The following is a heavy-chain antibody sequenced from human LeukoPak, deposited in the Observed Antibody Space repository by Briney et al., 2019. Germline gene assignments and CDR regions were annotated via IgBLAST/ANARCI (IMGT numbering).Heavy chain of an antibody. CDR2: IYYSGST. D-gene: IGHD2-2*01. V-gene: IGHV4-39*01. CDR3: ARSYCGSTGCSHYYYYYYMDV. J-gene: IGHJ6*03. CDR1: GGSISSSNYY. Sequence: PSETLSLTCTASGGSISSSNYYWGWIRQPPGKGLEWIGSIYYSGSTSYNPSLNSRVTISVDTSKNQFSLQLSSVTAADTAVYYCARSYCGSTGCSHYYYYYYMDVRGKGTTVTVSS.